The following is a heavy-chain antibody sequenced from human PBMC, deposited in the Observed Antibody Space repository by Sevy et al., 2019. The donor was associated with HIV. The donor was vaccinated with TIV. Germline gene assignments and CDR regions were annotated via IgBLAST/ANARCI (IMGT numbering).Heavy chain of an antibody. CDR2: IYYSGST. CDR1: GGSISSSSYY. J-gene: IGHJ5*02. V-gene: IGHV4-39*01. Sequence: SETLSLTCTVSGGSISSSSYYWGWIRQPPGKGLEWIGSIYYSGSTYYNPSLKSRVTISVDTSKNQFSLKLSSVTAADTAVYYCARLADFWSGYSEVYWFDPWGQGTLVTVSS. CDR3: ARLADFWSGYSEVYWFDP. D-gene: IGHD3-3*01.